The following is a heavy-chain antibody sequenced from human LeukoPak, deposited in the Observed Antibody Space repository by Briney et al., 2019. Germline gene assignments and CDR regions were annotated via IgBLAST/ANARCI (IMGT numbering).Heavy chain of an antibody. D-gene: IGHD2-2*01. CDR2: IWYDGSNK. V-gene: IGHV3-33*01. J-gene: IGHJ4*02. CDR3: ASRSPALDY. Sequence: GRSLRLSCAASGFTFSSYGMHWVRQAPGKGLEWVAVIWYDGSNKYYADSVKGRFTISRDNSKNTLYLQMNSLRADDTAAYYCASRSPALDYWGQGTLVTVSS. CDR1: GFTFSSYG.